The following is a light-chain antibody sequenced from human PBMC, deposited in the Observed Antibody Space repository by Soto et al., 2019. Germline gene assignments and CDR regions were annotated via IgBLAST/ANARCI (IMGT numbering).Light chain of an antibody. V-gene: IGKV1D-16*01. CDR1: LGISNW. J-gene: IGKJ2*01. CDR3: QRYNDYQYI. CDR2: AAS. Sequence: DIQMTQSPSSVSASVGDRVTLTCRASLGISNWLAWYQQKPGKAPKLLIYAASSLQSGVPSRFSGSGSGTDFTLTISSLQPEDFATYYCQRYNDYQYIFGQGTKLEIK.